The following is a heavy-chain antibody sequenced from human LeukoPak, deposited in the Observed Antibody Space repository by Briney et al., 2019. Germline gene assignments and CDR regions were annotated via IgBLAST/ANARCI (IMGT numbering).Heavy chain of an antibody. CDR2: IKSKTDGGTT. Sequence: PGGSLRLPCAASGFTFSNAWMSWVRQAPGKGLEWVGRIKSKTDGGTTDYAAPVKGRFTISRDDSKNTLYLQMNSLKTEDTAVYYCTTVKYCSGGSCGFTLYYFDYWGQGTLVTVSS. CDR3: TTVKYCSGGSCGFTLYYFDY. V-gene: IGHV3-15*01. D-gene: IGHD2-15*01. CDR1: GFTFSNAW. J-gene: IGHJ4*02.